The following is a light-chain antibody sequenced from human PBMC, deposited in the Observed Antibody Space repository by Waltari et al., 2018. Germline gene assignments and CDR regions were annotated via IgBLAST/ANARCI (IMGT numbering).Light chain of an antibody. Sequence: DIEMTQSPSTLSASVGDTVTITCRASQRIGTSLAWYQQRPGKAPKLLINKASSLESGVPSRFSGGGSGTEFTLTITSLQPDDFATYYCLQYKIFWTFGQGTKVEIK. J-gene: IGKJ1*01. V-gene: IGKV1-5*03. CDR3: LQYKIFWT. CDR1: QRIGTS. CDR2: KAS.